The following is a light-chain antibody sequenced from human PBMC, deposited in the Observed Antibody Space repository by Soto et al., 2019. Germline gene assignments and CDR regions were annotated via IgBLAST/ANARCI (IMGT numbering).Light chain of an antibody. J-gene: IGKJ5*01. V-gene: IGKV3-11*01. CDR1: QSVSSY. Sequence: EIVLTQSPATLSLSPGERATLSCRASQSVSSYLAWYQQKPGQAPRLLIYDASNRATGIPARFSGSGSGTDFPLTISSLAHEDFAVYYCQQRSNWPSITFGQGTRLEIK. CDR3: QQRSNWPSIT. CDR2: DAS.